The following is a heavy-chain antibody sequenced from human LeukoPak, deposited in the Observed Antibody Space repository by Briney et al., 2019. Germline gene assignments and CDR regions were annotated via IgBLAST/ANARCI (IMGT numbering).Heavy chain of an antibody. CDR3: ARAYDILTGLDY. CDR2: IYSGGST. V-gene: IGHV3-53*01. J-gene: IGHJ4*02. Sequence: GGSLRLPCAASGFTVSSNYMSWVRQAPGKGLEWVSVIYSGGSTYYADSVKGRFTISRDNSKNTLYLRMNSLRAEDTAVYYCARAYDILTGLDYWGQGTLVTVSS. CDR1: GFTVSSNY. D-gene: IGHD3-9*01.